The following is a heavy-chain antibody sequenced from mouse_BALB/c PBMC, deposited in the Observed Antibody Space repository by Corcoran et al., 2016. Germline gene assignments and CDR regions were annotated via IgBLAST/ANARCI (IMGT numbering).Heavy chain of an antibody. CDR2: INTYTGEP. CDR3: ARRYDGSSSYYFDY. V-gene: IGHV9-3-1*01. J-gene: IGHJ2*01. CDR1: GYTFTNYG. D-gene: IGHD1-1*01. Sequence: QIQLVQSGPELKKPGETVKISCKASGYTFTNYGMNWVKQAPGKGLKWMGWINTYTGEPTYADDFKGRFAFSLETSASTAYLQINNLKNEDTATYFCARRYDGSSSYYFDYWGQGTTLTVSS.